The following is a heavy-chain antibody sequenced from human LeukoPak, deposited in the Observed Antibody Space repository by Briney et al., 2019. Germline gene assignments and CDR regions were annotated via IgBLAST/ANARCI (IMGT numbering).Heavy chain of an antibody. CDR2: ISYDGSNK. V-gene: IGHV3-30-3*01. CDR1: GFTFSSYA. Sequence: PGRPLRLSCAASGFTFSSYAMHWVRQAPGKGLEWVAVISYDGSNKYYADSVKGRFTISRDNSKNTLYLQMNSLRAEDTAVYYCAREGAAATGDAFDIWGQGTMVTVSS. D-gene: IGHD2-2*01. CDR3: AREGAAATGDAFDI. J-gene: IGHJ3*02.